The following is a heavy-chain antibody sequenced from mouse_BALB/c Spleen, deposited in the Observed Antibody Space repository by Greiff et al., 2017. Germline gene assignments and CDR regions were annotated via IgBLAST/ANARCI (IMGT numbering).Heavy chain of an antibody. J-gene: IGHJ3*01. Sequence: EVKLMESGGGLVQPKGSLKLSCAASGFTFNTYAMNWVRQAPGKGLEWVARIRSKSNNYATYYADSVKDRFTISRDDSQSMLYLQMNNLKTEDTAMYYCVRLGWDDAYWGQGTLVTVSA. CDR1: GFTFNTYA. V-gene: IGHV10-1*02. CDR2: IRSKSNNYAT. CDR3: VRLGWDDAY. D-gene: IGHD4-1*01.